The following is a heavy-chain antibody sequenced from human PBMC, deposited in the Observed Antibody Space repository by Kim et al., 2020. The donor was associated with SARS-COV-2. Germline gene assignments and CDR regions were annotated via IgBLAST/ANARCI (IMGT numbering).Heavy chain of an antibody. CDR2: INHSGST. J-gene: IGHJ4*02. Sequence: SETLSLTCAVYGGSFSGYYWSWIRQPPGKGLEWIGEINHSGSTNYNPSLKSRVTISVDTSKNQFSLKLSSVTAADTAVYYCARPRRQLAPPGYFDYWGQGTLVTVSS. CDR1: GGSFSGYY. D-gene: IGHD6-6*01. CDR3: ARPRRQLAPPGYFDY. V-gene: IGHV4-34*01.